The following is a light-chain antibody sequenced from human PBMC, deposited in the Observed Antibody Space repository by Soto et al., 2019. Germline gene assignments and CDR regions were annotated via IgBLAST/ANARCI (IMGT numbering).Light chain of an antibody. CDR3: AAWDDSLRGGV. Sequence: QSALTQPPSASGTPGQRVTISCSGSSSKIGSNTVNWYQQLPGTAPKLLIYSNNQRPSGVPDRFSGSKSGTSASLAISGLQSEDEADYYCAAWDDSLRGGVFGTGTKVTVL. CDR1: SSKIGSNT. CDR2: SNN. V-gene: IGLV1-44*01. J-gene: IGLJ1*01.